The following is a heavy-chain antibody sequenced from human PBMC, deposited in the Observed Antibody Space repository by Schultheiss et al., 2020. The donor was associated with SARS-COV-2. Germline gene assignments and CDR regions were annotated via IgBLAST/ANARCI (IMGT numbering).Heavy chain of an antibody. Sequence: SETLSLTCTVSGGSISSSSYYWGWIRQPPGKGLEWIGEINHGEGTNYNPSLKSRVTISVDTSKNQFSLKLSSVTAADTAVYYCARGGPGEGSTGAIGDYWGQGTLVTVSS. CDR2: INHGEGT. D-gene: IGHD3-10*01. V-gene: IGHV4-39*07. CDR3: ARGGPGEGSTGAIGDY. CDR1: GGSISSSSYY. J-gene: IGHJ4*02.